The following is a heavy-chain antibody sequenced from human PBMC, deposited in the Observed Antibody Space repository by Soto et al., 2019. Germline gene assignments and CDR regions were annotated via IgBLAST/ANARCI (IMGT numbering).Heavy chain of an antibody. D-gene: IGHD4-17*01. CDR2: IKGDGSRT. CDR1: GCTFSSYW. Sequence: EVQLVESGGGLVQPGRSLRLSCEASGCTFSSYWIHWVRQAPGKGLVWVSRIKGDGSRTDYADSVKGRFTISRDNAKNTVYLQMNSLRDEDTAVYYCARGLPGYYGMDVWGQGTTVTVSS. J-gene: IGHJ6*02. V-gene: IGHV3-74*01. CDR3: ARGLPGYYGMDV.